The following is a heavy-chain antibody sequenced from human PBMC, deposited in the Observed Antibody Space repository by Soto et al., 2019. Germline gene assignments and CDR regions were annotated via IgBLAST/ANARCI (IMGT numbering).Heavy chain of an antibody. CDR3: ARHTAMVLFDY. D-gene: IGHD5-18*01. V-gene: IGHV4-59*08. Sequence: PSETLSLTCTVSGGSISSYYWSWIRQPPGKGLEWIGYIYYSGSTNYNPSLKSRITISIDTPKNQFSLNLSSVTAADTAVYYCARHTAMVLFDYWGRGTLVTVSS. J-gene: IGHJ4*02. CDR1: GGSISSYY. CDR2: IYYSGST.